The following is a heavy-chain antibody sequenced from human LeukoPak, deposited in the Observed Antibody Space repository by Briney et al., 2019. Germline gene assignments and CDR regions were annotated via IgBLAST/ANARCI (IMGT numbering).Heavy chain of an antibody. CDR2: INHSGST. Sequence: SETLSLTCAVYGGSFSGYYWSWIRQPPGKGLEWIGEINHSGSTNYNPSLKSRVTISVDTSKNQFSLKLSSVTAADTAVYYCARDRTLYGGKDYYYYGMDVWGQGTTVTVSS. J-gene: IGHJ6*02. V-gene: IGHV4-34*01. D-gene: IGHD4/OR15-4a*01. CDR3: ARDRTLYGGKDYYYYGMDV. CDR1: GGSFSGYY.